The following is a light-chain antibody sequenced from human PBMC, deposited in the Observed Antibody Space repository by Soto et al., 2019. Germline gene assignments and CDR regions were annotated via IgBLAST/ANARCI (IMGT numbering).Light chain of an antibody. CDR3: QQSYSTQYT. CDR1: QSISTS. J-gene: IGKJ2*01. V-gene: IGKV1-39*01. CDR2: AAS. Sequence: DIQMTQSPSSLSASVGDRVTVTCRAGQSISTSLNWYQQKAGKAPKLLIYAASSLQSGVPSRFSGSGSKTDFTLTISGRQPEDFATYSCQQSYSTQYTFGQGTKLEIK.